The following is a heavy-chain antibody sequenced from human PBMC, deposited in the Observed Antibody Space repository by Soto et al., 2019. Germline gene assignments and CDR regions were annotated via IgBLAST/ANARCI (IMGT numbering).Heavy chain of an antibody. Sequence: EVQLVESGGGLVQPGGSLRLSCAASGFTFSSYWMHWVRQVPGKGLVWVSRIHFDGSTTHYADSVKGRFTISRDNAKNTLSLQMNILRAEDTAVYYCARDAYISGYYQFDYWGQGTLVTVSS. CDR3: ARDAYISGYYQFDY. CDR2: IHFDGSTT. V-gene: IGHV3-74*01. J-gene: IGHJ4*02. D-gene: IGHD6-19*01. CDR1: GFTFSSYW.